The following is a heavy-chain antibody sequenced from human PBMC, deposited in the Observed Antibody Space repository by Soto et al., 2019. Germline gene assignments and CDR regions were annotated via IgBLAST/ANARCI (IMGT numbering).Heavy chain of an antibody. D-gene: IGHD6-19*01. CDR3: AAGIAVAGNWFDP. V-gene: IGHV3-21*01. CDR1: GFTFSSYS. Sequence: GGSLRLSCAASGFTFSSYSMNWVRQAPGKGLEWVSSISSSSSYIYYADSVKGRFTISRDNAKNSLYLQMNSLRAEDTAVYYCAAGIAVAGNWFDPWGQGTLVTVSS. CDR2: ISSSSSYI. J-gene: IGHJ5*02.